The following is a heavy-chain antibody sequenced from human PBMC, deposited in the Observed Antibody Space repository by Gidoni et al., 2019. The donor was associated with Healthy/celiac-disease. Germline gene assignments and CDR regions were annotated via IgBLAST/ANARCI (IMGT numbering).Heavy chain of an antibody. CDR1: GGTFSSYA. CDR2: IIPILGIA. V-gene: IGHV1-69*04. Sequence: QVQLVQSGAEVKKPGSSVKVSCKASGGTFSSYAISWVRQAPGQGLEWMGRIIPILGIANYAQKFQGRVTITADKSTSTAYMELSSLRSEDTAVYYCEGVAAGNIPYFDYWGQGTLVTVSS. D-gene: IGHD6-19*01. J-gene: IGHJ4*02. CDR3: EGVAAGNIPYFDY.